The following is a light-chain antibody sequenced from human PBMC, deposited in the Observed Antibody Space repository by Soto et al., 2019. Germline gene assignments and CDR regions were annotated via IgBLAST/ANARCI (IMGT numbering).Light chain of an antibody. J-gene: IGLJ3*02. Sequence: QSALTQPRSVSGSPGQSVTISCTGTSNDVGGYNYVSWYQQHPGKAPKLMIYDVNKRPSGVPDRFSASKSGNTASLTISGLQADDEADYYCCSYAGSYTWVFGGGTKVTVL. CDR2: DVN. V-gene: IGLV2-11*01. CDR3: CSYAGSYTWV. CDR1: SNDVGGYNY.